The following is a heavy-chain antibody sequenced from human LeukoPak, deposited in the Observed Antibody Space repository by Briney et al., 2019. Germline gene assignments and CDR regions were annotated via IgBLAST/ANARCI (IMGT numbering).Heavy chain of an antibody. CDR3: AKGGLHHSYYDSSGYRMAGLFDY. J-gene: IGHJ4*02. CDR1: GYTLTELS. D-gene: IGHD3-22*01. CDR2: FDPEDGET. V-gene: IGHV1-24*01. Sequence: ASVKVSCKVSGYTLTELSMHWVRQAPGKGLEWMGGFDPEDGETIYAQKFQGRVTMTEDTSTDTAYMELSSLRSEDTAVYYCAKGGLHHSYYDSSGYRMAGLFDYWGQGTLVTVSS.